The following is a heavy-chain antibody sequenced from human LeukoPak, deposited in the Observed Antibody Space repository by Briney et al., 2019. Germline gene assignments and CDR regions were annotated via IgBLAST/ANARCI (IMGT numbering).Heavy chain of an antibody. CDR3: ARDWFGELEGSY. Sequence: SVKVSCKASGGTFSSYAISWVRQAPGQGLEWMGRIIPILGIANYAQKFQGRVTITADKSTSTACMELSSLRSEDTAVYYCARDWFGELEGSYWGQGTLVTVSS. J-gene: IGHJ4*02. D-gene: IGHD3-10*01. CDR2: IIPILGIA. V-gene: IGHV1-69*04. CDR1: GGTFSSYA.